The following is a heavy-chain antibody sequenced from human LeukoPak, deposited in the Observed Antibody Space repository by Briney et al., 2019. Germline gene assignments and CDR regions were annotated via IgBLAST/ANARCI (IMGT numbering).Heavy chain of an antibody. D-gene: IGHD5-12*01. Sequence: ESGPTLVNPTQTLTLTCTFSGFSLSTSGMCVSWIRQPPGKALEWLARIDWDDDKYYSTSLKTRLTISKDTSKNQVVLTMTNMDPVDTATYYCARIRTDSGYDFSGFDYWGQGTLVTVSS. CDR1: GFSLSTSGMC. CDR2: IDWDDDK. V-gene: IGHV2-70*11. CDR3: ARIRTDSGYDFSGFDY. J-gene: IGHJ4*02.